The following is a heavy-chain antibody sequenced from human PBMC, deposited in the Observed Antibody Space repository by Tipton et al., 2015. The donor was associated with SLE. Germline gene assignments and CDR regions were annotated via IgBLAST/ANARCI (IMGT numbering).Heavy chain of an antibody. D-gene: IGHD1-1*01. J-gene: IGHJ4*02. CDR1: GGSFSGYY. CDR3: ASWRWRY. CDR2: INHSGST. Sequence: TLSLTCAVYGGSFSGYYWSWIRQPPGKGLEWIGEINHSGSTDYNPSLKSRVTISVDTSKNQFSLKLSSVTAADTAVYYCASWRWRYWGQGTLVTVSS. V-gene: IGHV4-34*01.